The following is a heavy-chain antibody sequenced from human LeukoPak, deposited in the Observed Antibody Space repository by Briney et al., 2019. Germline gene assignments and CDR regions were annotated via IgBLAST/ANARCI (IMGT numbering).Heavy chain of an antibody. J-gene: IGHJ6*03. V-gene: IGHV4-34*01. Sequence: PSETLSLTCAVYGGSFSGYYWSWILHPPPKGLQWIGEINHSGSTTYNHSLKSRVTISVDTSKNHLSLKMLSVTAADTAAYYYWRGVREGYNSREDVFRYFTKKKYYMDVWGKGTTVTVSS. D-gene: IGHD5-24*01. CDR1: GGSFSGYY. CDR3: WRGVREGYNSREDVFRYFTKKKYYMDV. CDR2: INHSGST.